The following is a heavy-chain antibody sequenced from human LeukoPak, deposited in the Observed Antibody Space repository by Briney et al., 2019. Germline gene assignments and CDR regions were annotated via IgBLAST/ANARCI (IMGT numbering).Heavy chain of an antibody. CDR2: IRYDGSNK. CDR3: EYSLYSSGWSYFDY. V-gene: IGHV3-30*02. CDR1: GFTVSSYG. D-gene: IGHD6-19*01. Sequence: GGSLRLSCATSGFTVSSYGMHWVRQAPGKGLEWVAFIRYDGSNKYYADSVKGRFTISRDNSKNTLYLQMNSLRAEDTAVYYCEYSLYSSGWSYFDYWGQGTLVTDSS. J-gene: IGHJ4*02.